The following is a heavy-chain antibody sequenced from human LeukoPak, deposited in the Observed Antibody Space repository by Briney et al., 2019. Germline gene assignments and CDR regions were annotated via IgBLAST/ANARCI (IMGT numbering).Heavy chain of an antibody. V-gene: IGHV4-4*07. D-gene: IGHD2-8*01. CDR2: IYTSGST. CDR1: GGSISSYY. CDR3: ARDRRALMVYAEYYFDY. Sequence: SETPSLTCTVSGGSISSYYWSWIRQPAGKGLEWIGRIYTSGSTNYNPSLKSRVTMSVDTSKNQFSLKLSSVTAADTAVYYCARDRRALMVYAEYYFDYWGQGTLVTVSS. J-gene: IGHJ4*02.